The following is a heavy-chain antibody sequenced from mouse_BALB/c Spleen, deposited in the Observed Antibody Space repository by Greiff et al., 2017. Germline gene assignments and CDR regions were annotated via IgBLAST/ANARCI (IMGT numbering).Heavy chain of an antibody. D-gene: IGHD3-1*01. V-gene: IGHV5-9*03. CDR2: ISSGGGNT. CDR1: GFTFSSYN. CDR3: ASLGYYFDY. Sequence: EVQGVESGGGLVKPGGSLKLSCAASGFTFSSYNLSWVRQTPEKRLEWVATISSGGGNTYYPDSVKGRFTISRDNAKNNLYLQMSSLRSEDTALYYCASLGYYFDYWGQGTTLTVSS. J-gene: IGHJ2*01.